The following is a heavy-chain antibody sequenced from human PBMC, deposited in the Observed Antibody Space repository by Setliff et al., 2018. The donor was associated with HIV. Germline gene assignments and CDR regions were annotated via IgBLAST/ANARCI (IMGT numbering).Heavy chain of an antibody. CDR1: GGSISSSSYY. V-gene: IGHV4-39*07. D-gene: IGHD6-13*01. CDR2: IYYTGST. J-gene: IGHJ4*02. Sequence: SETLSLTCTVSGGSISSSSYYWGWIRQPPGKGLEWIGSIYYTGSTYYNPSLKSRVTISVDTSKNQFSLKLSSVTAADTAVYYCARFAAAGAPGPTDFAYWGQGTLVTVSS. CDR3: ARFAAAGAPGPTDFAY.